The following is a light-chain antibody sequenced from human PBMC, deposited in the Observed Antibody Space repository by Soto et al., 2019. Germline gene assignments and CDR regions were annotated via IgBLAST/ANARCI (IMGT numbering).Light chain of an antibody. CDR3: LQHDSYPLT. Sequence: DIQMTQSPSSLSASVGDRVTITCRASQGIRNDLHWYQQKPGKAPKRLIYAASSLQSGVPSRFSGSGSGTEFTLTISNLQPEDFATYYCLQHDSYPLTCGGGTKVESK. J-gene: IGKJ4*01. V-gene: IGKV1-17*02. CDR2: AAS. CDR1: QGIRND.